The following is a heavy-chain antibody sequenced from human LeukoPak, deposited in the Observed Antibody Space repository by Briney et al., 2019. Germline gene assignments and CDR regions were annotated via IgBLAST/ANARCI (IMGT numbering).Heavy chain of an antibody. CDR2: IYYSGST. CDR1: GGSISSSSYY. J-gene: IGHJ4*02. CDR3: ARGSITIFGVAPLAY. Sequence: SETLSLTCTVSGGSISSSSYYWGWIRQPPGKGLEWIGSIYYSGSTYYNPSLKSRVTISVDTSKNQFSLKLSSVTAADTAVYYCARGSITIFGVAPLAYWGQGTLVTVSS. V-gene: IGHV4-39*07. D-gene: IGHD3-3*01.